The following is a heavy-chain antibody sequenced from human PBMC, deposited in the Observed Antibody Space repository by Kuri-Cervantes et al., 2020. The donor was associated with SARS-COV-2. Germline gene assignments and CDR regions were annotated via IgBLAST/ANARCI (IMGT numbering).Heavy chain of an antibody. Sequence: ASVKVSCKASGGTFSSYAISWVRQAPGQGLEWMGWINPNSGGTNYAQKFQGRVTMTRDTSISTAYMELSRLRSDDTAVYYCARDGSKGKYFQHWGQGTLVTVSS. D-gene: IGHD3-10*01. CDR2: INPNSGGT. CDR3: ARDGSKGKYFQH. CDR1: GGTFSSYA. J-gene: IGHJ1*01. V-gene: IGHV1-2*02.